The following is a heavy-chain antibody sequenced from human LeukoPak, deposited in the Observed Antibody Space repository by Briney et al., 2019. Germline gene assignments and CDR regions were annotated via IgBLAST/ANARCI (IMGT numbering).Heavy chain of an antibody. J-gene: IGHJ3*02. V-gene: IGHV3-23*01. CDR1: GFTFSSYG. Sequence: GGSLRLSCAASGFTFSSYGMSWVRQAPGKGLEWVSAISGSGGSTYYADSVKGRFTISRDNSKNTLYLQMNSLRAEDTALYYCARVGDYGDLGAFDIWGQGTMVTVSS. CDR3: ARVGDYGDLGAFDI. CDR2: ISGSGGST. D-gene: IGHD4-17*01.